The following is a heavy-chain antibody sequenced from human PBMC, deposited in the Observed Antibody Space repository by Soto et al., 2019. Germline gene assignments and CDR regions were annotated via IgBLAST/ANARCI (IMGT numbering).Heavy chain of an antibody. CDR1: GFTFSSYG. CDR3: AKDNYSYCYGMDV. J-gene: IGHJ6*02. V-gene: IGHV3-30*18. CDR2: ISYDGSNK. Sequence: GGSLRLSCAASGFTFSSYGMHWVRQAPGKGLEWVAVISYDGSNKYYADPVKGRFTISRDNSKNTLYLQMNSLRAEDTAVYYCAKDNYSYCYGMDVWGQGTTVTVSS.